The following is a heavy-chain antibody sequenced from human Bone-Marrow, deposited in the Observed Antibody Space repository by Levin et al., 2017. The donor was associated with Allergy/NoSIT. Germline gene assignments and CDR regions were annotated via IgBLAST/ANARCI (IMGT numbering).Heavy chain of an antibody. J-gene: IGHJ4*02. Sequence: GESLKISCAVSGFTVSSSYMSWVRQAPGQGLEWVSVLFSGGRTIYADSVKGRFTISRDNSKNTLDLQMNSLRAEETAVYYCAKLRCSGGSCYEFDHWGQGTLVTVSS. CDR2: LFSGGRT. V-gene: IGHV3-53*01. CDR3: AKLRCSGGSCYEFDH. CDR1: GFTVSSSY. D-gene: IGHD2-15*01.